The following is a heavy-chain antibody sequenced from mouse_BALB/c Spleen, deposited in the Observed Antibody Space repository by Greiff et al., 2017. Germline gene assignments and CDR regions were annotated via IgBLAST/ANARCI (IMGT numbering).Heavy chain of an antibody. J-gene: IGHJ4*01. Sequence: EVQLQESGPGLVKPSQSLSLTCTVTGYSITSDYAWNWIRQFPGNKLEWMGYISYSGSTSYNPSLKSRISITRDTSKNQFFLQLNSVTTEDTATYYCARGGTTVVAPAMDYWGQGTSVTVSS. V-gene: IGHV3-2*02. CDR3: ARGGTTVVAPAMDY. CDR1: GYSITSDYA. D-gene: IGHD1-1*01. CDR2: ISYSGST.